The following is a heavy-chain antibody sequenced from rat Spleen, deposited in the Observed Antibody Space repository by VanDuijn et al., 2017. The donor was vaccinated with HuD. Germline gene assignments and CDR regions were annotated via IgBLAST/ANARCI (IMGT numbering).Heavy chain of an antibody. CDR2: IIYDGSFT. CDR3: ARQGLTTEGSGPRYYYVMDA. J-gene: IGHJ4*01. D-gene: IGHD1-11*01. Sequence: EVQLVESGGGLVQPGRSMKLSCAASGFTFSNSYMAWIRQAPRKGLEWVATIIYDGSFTYYRDSVKGRFTISRDNAKSTRYLEMDSLRSEDTATFYCARQGLTTEGSGPRYYYVMDAWGQGASVTVSS. CDR1: GFTFSNSY. V-gene: IGHV5-7*01.